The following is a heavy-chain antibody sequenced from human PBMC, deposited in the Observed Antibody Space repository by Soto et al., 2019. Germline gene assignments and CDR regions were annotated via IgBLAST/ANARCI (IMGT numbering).Heavy chain of an antibody. CDR1: GYTFTSNY. D-gene: IGHD2-21*02. CDR3: ARDLTAADY. J-gene: IGHJ4*02. CDR2: INPSGGST. V-gene: IGHV1-46*01. Sequence: ASVKVSCKASGYTFTSNYIHWVRQAPRQGLEWMAIINPSGGSTNYAQKFQGRVTVTRDTSTSTVNMELSSLSSEDTAVYYCARDLTAADYWGQGTLVTVSS.